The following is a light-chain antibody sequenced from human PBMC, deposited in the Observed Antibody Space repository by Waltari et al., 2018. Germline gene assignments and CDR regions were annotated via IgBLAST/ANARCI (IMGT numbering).Light chain of an antibody. V-gene: IGLV2-14*03. CDR2: DVR. J-gene: IGLJ2*01. CDR3: TSYTSSSSSAYVV. Sequence: QSALTQPAPVSGSPGQSIPIPCPGTSSDVGGYKYVAWSQHHPAQPPKLMLYDVRKRHSGVSNRFSGSKSGNTASLTISGLQSEDEADHYCTSYTSSSSSAYVVFGGGTKLTVL. CDR1: SSDVGGYKY.